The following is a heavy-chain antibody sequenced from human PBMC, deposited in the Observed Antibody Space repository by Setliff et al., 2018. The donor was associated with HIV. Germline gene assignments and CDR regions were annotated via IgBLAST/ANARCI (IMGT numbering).Heavy chain of an antibody. V-gene: IGHV4-61*02. CDR2: IYTSGST. J-gene: IGHJ6*03. CDR1: GGSISSGSYY. Sequence: SETLSLTCTVSGGSISSGSYYWSWIRQPAGKGPEWIGRIYTSGSTNYNPSLKSRVTISVDTSKNQFSLKLRSVTAADTAAYYCARETYYYDNPQYYYYYMDVWGKGTTVTVSS. D-gene: IGHD3-22*01. CDR3: ARETYYYDNPQYYYYYMDV.